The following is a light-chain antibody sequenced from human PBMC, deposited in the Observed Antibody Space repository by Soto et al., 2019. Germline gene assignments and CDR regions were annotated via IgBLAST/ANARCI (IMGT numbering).Light chain of an antibody. CDR2: EVS. J-gene: IGKJ5*01. CDR3: MQSTQLPPT. Sequence: DVVMTQTPLCLSVAPGEPASISCKSIQILLHITGETFLFWYLQKPGQSPQLLIYEVSTRVSGVPDRFSGSGSGTDFTLEISRVETDDVGIYYCMQSTQLPPTFGQGTRLEIK. V-gene: IGKV2D-29*02. CDR1: QILLHITGETF.